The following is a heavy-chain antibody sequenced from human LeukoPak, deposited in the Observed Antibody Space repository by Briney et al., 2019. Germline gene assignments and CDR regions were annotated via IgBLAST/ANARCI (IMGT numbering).Heavy chain of an antibody. V-gene: IGHV3-48*03. Sequence: GGSLRLSCGASGFTFSSYEMNWVRQAPGKGWEGGSYISSSGSTIYYADSLKGRFTISRDNAKNSLYLQMNSLRAEDTAVYYCARDGSSWYGMDVWGKGTTVTVSS. J-gene: IGHJ6*04. CDR3: ARDGSSWYGMDV. CDR1: GFTFSSYE. CDR2: ISSSGSTI. D-gene: IGHD6-13*01.